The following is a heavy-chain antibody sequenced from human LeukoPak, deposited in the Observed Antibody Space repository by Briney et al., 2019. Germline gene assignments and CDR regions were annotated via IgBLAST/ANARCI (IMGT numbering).Heavy chain of an antibody. D-gene: IGHD1/OR15-1a*01. J-gene: IGHJ4*02. CDR3: VRTIGQYDY. V-gene: IGHV3-64D*09. CDR2: ISTTGGNT. Sequence: GGSLRLSCSASGFTFSSYALHWVRQAPGKGLEYVSAISTTGGNTYYADSVRDRFTISRDNSKNTLYLQMSSLRAEDTAVYHCVRTIGQYDYWGQGTLVTVSS. CDR1: GFTFSSYA.